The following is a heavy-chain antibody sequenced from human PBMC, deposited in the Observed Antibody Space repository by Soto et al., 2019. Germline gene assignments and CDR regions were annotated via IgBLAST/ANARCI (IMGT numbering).Heavy chain of an antibody. D-gene: IGHD3-3*01. J-gene: IGHJ6*02. Sequence: QVQLVQSGAEVKKPGSSVNVSCKASGGTFSSYAISWVRQAPGQGLEWMGGIIPIFGTANYAQKFQGRVTITADESTSTAYMELSSLRSEDTAVYYCATHMWSGYYPGGYGMDVWGQGTTVTVSS. CDR1: GGTFSSYA. CDR2: IIPIFGTA. CDR3: ATHMWSGYYPGGYGMDV. V-gene: IGHV1-69*12.